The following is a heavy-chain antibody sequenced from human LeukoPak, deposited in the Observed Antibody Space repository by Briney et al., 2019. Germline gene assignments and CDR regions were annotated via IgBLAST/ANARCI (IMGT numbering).Heavy chain of an antibody. J-gene: IGHJ4*02. D-gene: IGHD1-26*01. V-gene: IGHV3-48*01. CDR2: ISSSSSTI. CDR3: AMGGSYY. CDR1: GFTFSHAW. Sequence: PGGSLRLSCAASGFTFSHAWMSWVRQAPGKGLEWVSYISSSSSTIYYADSVKGRFTISRDNAKNSLYLQMNSLRAEDTAVYYCAMGGSYYWGQGTLVTVSS.